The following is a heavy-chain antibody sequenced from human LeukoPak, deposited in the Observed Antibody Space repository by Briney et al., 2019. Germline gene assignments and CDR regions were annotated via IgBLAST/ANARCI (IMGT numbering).Heavy chain of an antibody. CDR1: GFTFSSYT. CDR3: AKDIVVGTHSSGAIDY. CDR2: IRYDGSDK. D-gene: IGHD6-19*01. J-gene: IGHJ4*02. V-gene: IGHV3-30*02. Sequence: GGSLRLSCAASGFTFSSYTMNWVSQAPGKGLEWLSFIRYDGSDKYYADSVKGRFTISRDNSKNTVYLQMNSLRAEDTALYYCAKDIVVGTHSSGAIDYWGQGTLVTVSS.